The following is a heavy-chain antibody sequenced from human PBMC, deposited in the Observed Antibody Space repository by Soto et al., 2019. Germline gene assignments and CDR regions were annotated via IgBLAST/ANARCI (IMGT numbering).Heavy chain of an antibody. CDR2: IWYDGSNE. CDR1: GFMFGSYG. V-gene: IGHV3-33*01. J-gene: IGHJ4*02. CDR3: ARDGQRALTYIDY. Sequence: QVQLVESGGGVVQPGRSLRLYCAASGFMFGSYGMHWVRQAPGKGLEWVAGIWYDGSNEYYIDSVKGRFTISRDYSKDTLYLQMDSLRAEDTAVYYCARDGQRALTYIDYWGQGTLVTVSS. D-gene: IGHD6-25*01.